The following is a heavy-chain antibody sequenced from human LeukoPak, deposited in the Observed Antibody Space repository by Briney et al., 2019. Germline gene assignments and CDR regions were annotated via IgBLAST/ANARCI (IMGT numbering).Heavy chain of an antibody. CDR3: ARSYSGSYQSDY. CDR2: MNPNSGNT. D-gene: IGHD1-26*01. CDR1: GYTFTSYD. Sequence: ASVKVSCKASGYTFTSYDINWVRQATGQGLEWMGWMNPNSGNTGYAQKFQGRVTITRNTSISTAYMEPSSLRSEDTAVYYCARSYSGSYQSDYWGQGTLVTVSS. J-gene: IGHJ4*02. V-gene: IGHV1-8*03.